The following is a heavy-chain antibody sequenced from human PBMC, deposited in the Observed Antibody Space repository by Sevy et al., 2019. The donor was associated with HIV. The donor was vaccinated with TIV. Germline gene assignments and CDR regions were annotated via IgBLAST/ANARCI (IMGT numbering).Heavy chain of an antibody. CDR3: AKGPRSMITFGGVADF. D-gene: IGHD3-16*01. Sequence: GGSLRLSCATSGFTFSTYGMHWVRQAPVKGLEWVAFIRHDGSTRYYTDSVRGRFTISRDNSRNTLYLQMNSLRTEDTALYYCAKGPRSMITFGGVADFWGQGTLVTVSS. CDR1: GFTFSTYG. CDR2: IRHDGSTR. J-gene: IGHJ4*02. V-gene: IGHV3-30*02.